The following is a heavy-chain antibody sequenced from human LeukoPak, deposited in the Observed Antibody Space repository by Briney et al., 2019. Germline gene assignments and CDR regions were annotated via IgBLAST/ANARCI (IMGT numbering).Heavy chain of an antibody. Sequence: GGSLRLSCAASGFTFSSYAMSWVRQAPGKGLEWVSAISGSGGSAYYADSVKGRFTISRDNSKNTLYLQMNSLRAEDTAVYYCAKDRGKYNWNNFDYWGQGTLVTVSS. CDR3: AKDRGKYNWNNFDY. V-gene: IGHV3-23*01. D-gene: IGHD1-20*01. CDR2: ISGSGGSA. J-gene: IGHJ4*02. CDR1: GFTFSSYA.